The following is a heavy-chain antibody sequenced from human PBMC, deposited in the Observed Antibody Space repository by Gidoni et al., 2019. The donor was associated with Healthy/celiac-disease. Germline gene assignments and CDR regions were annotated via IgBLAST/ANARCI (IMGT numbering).Heavy chain of an antibody. V-gene: IGHV3-9*01. D-gene: IGHD3-10*01. CDR2: ISWNSGSI. CDR1: GFPFDDYA. Sequence: EVQLVASGGGLVQPGRSLRLSCAASGFPFDDYAMHWVRQAPGKGLEWVSGISWNSGSIGYADSVKGRFTISRDNAKNSLYLQMNSLRAEDTALYYCAKDENYYGSGTDYWGQGTLVTVSS. J-gene: IGHJ4*02. CDR3: AKDENYYGSGTDY.